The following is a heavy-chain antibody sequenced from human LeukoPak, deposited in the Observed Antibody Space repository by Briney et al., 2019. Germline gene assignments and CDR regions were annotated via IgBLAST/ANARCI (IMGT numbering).Heavy chain of an antibody. CDR3: ARDRFAAAGYFDY. V-gene: IGHV3-53*01. Sequence: GGSLRLSCAASGFTVSSNYMSWVRQAPGKGLEWVSVIYSGGSTYYADSVKGRFTISRDNSKNTLYLQMNSLRAEDTAVYYCARDRFAAAGYFDYWGQGTLVTVSS. J-gene: IGHJ4*02. D-gene: IGHD6-13*01. CDR1: GFTVSSNY. CDR2: IYSGGST.